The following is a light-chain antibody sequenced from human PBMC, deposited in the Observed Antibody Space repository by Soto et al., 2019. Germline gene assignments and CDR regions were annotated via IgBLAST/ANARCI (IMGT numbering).Light chain of an antibody. CDR2: LSSDGSH. V-gene: IGLV4-69*01. Sequence: QSVLTQSPSASASLGASVKLTCTLSSGHSSYAIAWHQQQPEKGPRYLMKLSSDGSHSKGDGIPDRFSGSSSGAERYLTISCLQSEDEADYYCQTWDTGARVVFGGGTKLTVL. CDR1: SGHSSYA. J-gene: IGLJ2*01. CDR3: QTWDTGARVV.